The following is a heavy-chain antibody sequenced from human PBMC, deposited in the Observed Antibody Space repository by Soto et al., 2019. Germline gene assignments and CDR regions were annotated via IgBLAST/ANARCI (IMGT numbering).Heavy chain of an antibody. CDR1: GYSFTIYC. J-gene: IGHJ5*02. Sequence: GESLKSAGKGSGYSFTIYCIGWVLQMPGKGLEWMGIIYPGDSDTRYSPSFQGQVTISADRSISTAYLQWSSLKASDTAMYYCARFSGSSGSSWFDPWGQGTLVTVSS. CDR3: ARFSGSSGSSWFDP. D-gene: IGHD3-22*01. V-gene: IGHV5-51*01. CDR2: IYPGDSDT.